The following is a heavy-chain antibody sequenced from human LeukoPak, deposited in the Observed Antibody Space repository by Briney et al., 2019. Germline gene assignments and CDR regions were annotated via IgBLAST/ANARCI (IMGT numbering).Heavy chain of an antibody. CDR2: IYTSGST. J-gene: IGHJ4*02. CDR1: GGSISSYY. Sequence: PSETLSLTCTVSGGSISSYYWSWLRQPAGKGLEWIGRIYTSGSTNYNPSLKSRVTMSVDTSKNQFSLKLSSVTAADTAVYYCARGGDYYDSSGYGYWGQGTLVTVSS. CDR3: ARGGDYYDSSGYGY. D-gene: IGHD3-22*01. V-gene: IGHV4-4*07.